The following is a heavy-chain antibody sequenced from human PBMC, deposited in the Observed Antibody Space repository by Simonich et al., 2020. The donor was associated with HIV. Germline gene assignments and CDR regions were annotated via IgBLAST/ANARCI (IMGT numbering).Heavy chain of an antibody. CDR2: INQDGSEK. V-gene: IGHV3-7*01. J-gene: IGHJ2*01. D-gene: IGHD7-27*01. CDR1: GFTFSNHW. CDR3: ALGWGSGWYFDL. Sequence: EVQLVESGGGLVQSGGSLRLSCAASGFTFSNHWMTWVRQSPGKGVEWVAYINQDGSEKNYGDSVKGRFTISRDNAKNSLSLLMNSLRDEDTALYYCALGWGSGWYFDLWGRATLVTVSS.